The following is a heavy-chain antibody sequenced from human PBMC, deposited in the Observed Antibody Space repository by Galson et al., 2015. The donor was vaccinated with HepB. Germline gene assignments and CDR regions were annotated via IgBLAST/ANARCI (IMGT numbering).Heavy chain of an antibody. V-gene: IGHV1-69*13. Sequence: SVKVSCKASGGTFSSYAISWVRQAPGQGLEWMGGIIPIFGTANYAQKFQGRVTITADESTSTAYMELSSLRSEDTAVYYCASFWPDYGSGSPNYYYYGMDVWGQGTAVTVSS. CDR1: GGTFSSYA. CDR3: ASFWPDYGSGSPNYYYYGMDV. J-gene: IGHJ6*02. CDR2: IIPIFGTA. D-gene: IGHD3-10*01.